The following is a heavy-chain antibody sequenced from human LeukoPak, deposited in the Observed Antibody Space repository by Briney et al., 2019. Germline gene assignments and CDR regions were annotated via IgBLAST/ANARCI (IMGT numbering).Heavy chain of an antibody. J-gene: IGHJ4*02. CDR1: GFTVSSNY. CDR3: ARSYYYDSSGYYVY. D-gene: IGHD3-22*01. Sequence: GGSLRLSCAASGFTVSSNYMSWVRQAPGKGLEWVSVIYSGGSTYYSDSVKGRFTISRDNSKNTLYLQMNSLRAEDTAVYYCARSYYYDSSGYYVYWGQGTLVTVSS. CDR2: IYSGGST. V-gene: IGHV3-53*01.